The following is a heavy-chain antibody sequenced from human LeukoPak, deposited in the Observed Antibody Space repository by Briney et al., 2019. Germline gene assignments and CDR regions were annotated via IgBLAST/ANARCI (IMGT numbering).Heavy chain of an antibody. D-gene: IGHD6-19*01. J-gene: IGHJ5*02. CDR2: IYTSGST. CDR1: GGSISSYY. V-gene: IGHV4-4*07. Sequence: SETLPLTCTVSGGSISSYYWSWIRQPAGRGLEWIGRIYTSGSTNYNPSLKSRVTMSVDTSKNQFSLKLSSVTAADTAVYYCARVRGIYSSGWLSWWFDPWGQGTLVTVSS. CDR3: ARVRGIYSSGWLSWWFDP.